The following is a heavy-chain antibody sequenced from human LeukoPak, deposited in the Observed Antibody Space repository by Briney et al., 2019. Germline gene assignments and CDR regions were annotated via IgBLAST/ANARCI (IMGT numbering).Heavy chain of an antibody. Sequence: SETLSLTCTVSGGSINTYYGSWIRQPPGKGLEWIGYIYYSGSTKYNPSLERRISISVDTSENQFSLRLSSVTAADTAVYYCARVTVTTGFAYWGQGTLVTVSS. CDR2: IYYSGST. D-gene: IGHD4-17*01. CDR3: ARVTVTTGFAY. V-gene: IGHV4-59*12. J-gene: IGHJ4*02. CDR1: GGSINTYY.